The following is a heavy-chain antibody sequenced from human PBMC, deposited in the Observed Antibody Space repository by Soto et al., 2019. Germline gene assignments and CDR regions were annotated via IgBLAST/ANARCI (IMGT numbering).Heavy chain of an antibody. CDR1: GGTFSSYA. Sequence: QVQLVQSGAEVKKPGSSVKVSCNASGGTFSSYAISWVRQAPGQGLEWMGGIIPIFGTANYAQKFQGRVTITADESTSTAYMELSSVRSEDTAVYYCASDSPGTGEPNWFDPWGQGTLVTVSS. CDR2: IIPIFGTA. J-gene: IGHJ5*02. CDR3: ASDSPGTGEPNWFDP. D-gene: IGHD1-1*01. V-gene: IGHV1-69*01.